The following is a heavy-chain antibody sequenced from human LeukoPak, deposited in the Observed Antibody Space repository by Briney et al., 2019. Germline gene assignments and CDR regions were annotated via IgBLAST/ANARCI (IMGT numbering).Heavy chain of an antibody. J-gene: IGHJ4*02. CDR3: TRARPTDF. CDR1: GFSVSRSS. V-gene: IGHV3-53*01. CDR2: TYEGGST. Sequence: PGGSLRLSCVVSGFSVSRSSITWVRQAPGKGLEWVSITYEGGSTDYADSVKGRFTISRDSSKNTVYLQLSSLRSEDTAIYYCTRARPTDFWGQGTLVIVSS.